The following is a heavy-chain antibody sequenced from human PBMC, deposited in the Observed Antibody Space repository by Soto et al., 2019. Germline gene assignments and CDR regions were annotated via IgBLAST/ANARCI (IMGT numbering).Heavy chain of an antibody. CDR3: ARGPRTTYYDFWSSSYGMDV. CDR2: INPNSGGT. CDR1: GYTFTGYY. D-gene: IGHD3-3*01. J-gene: IGHJ6*02. Sequence: ASVKVSCKASGYTFTGYYMHWVRQAPGQGLEWMGWINPNSGGTNYAQKFQGWVTMTRDTSISTAYMELSRLRSDDTAVYYCARGPRTTYYDFWSSSYGMDVWGQGTTVTSP. V-gene: IGHV1-2*04.